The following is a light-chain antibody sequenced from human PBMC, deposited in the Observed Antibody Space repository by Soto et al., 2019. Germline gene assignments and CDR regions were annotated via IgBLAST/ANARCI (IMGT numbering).Light chain of an antibody. CDR3: SSYTSISTLYV. Sequence: QSVLTQPASVSGSPGQSITISCAGTMRDVGGYNLVSWYQQHPGRAPQLILYEVRNRPSGISNRFSGSKSDNTASLTISGLQAEDEADYYCSSYTSISTLYVFGTGTKATVL. CDR1: MRDVGGYNL. V-gene: IGLV2-14*01. J-gene: IGLJ1*01. CDR2: EVR.